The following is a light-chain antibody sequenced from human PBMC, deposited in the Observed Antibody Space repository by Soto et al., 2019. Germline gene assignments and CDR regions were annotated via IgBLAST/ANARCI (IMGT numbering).Light chain of an antibody. V-gene: IGKV1-9*01. CDR3: QQLKTFPIT. Sequence: DIQLTQSPSFLYASVGDRVTVTCRASQGISDSLAWYHHKPGEAPKLLIYAASTLQSGVPSRFSGSGSGTELTLTISSLQPEDLAIYYCQQLKTFPITFGQGTRLEIK. CDR1: QGISDS. CDR2: AAS. J-gene: IGKJ5*01.